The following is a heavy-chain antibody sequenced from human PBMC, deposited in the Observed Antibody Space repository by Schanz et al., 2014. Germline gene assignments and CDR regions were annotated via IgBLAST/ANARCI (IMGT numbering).Heavy chain of an antibody. CDR2: ISAYNGNT. CDR1: GYTFTTYG. CDR3: ARDNLVSSSWYNYYGMDV. J-gene: IGHJ6*02. Sequence: QVQVIQSGPEVKKPGASVKVSCKASGYTFTTYGISWVRQAPGQGLEWMGWISAYNGNTNYAQKLQGGVTMTTDTTTSTAYMELRSLRSDDTAVYYCARDNLVSSSWYNYYGMDVWGRGTTVTVSS. V-gene: IGHV1-18*01. D-gene: IGHD6-13*01.